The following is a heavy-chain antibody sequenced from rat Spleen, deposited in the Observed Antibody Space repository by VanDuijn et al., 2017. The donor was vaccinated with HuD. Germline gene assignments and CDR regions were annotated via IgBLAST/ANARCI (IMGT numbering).Heavy chain of an antibody. V-gene: IGHV5-25*01. CDR2: ITNTGGST. J-gene: IGHJ2*01. CDR1: GFTFINYD. CDR3: VRHGYTRYYFDY. Sequence: EVQLVESGGGLVQPGRSMKLSCAASGFTFINYDMAWVRQAPKRGLEWVASITNTGGSTYYPDSVKGRFTISRDNAKSTLYLQMDSLKSEDTASYYCVRHGYTRYYFDYWGQGVMVTVSS. D-gene: IGHD1-9*01.